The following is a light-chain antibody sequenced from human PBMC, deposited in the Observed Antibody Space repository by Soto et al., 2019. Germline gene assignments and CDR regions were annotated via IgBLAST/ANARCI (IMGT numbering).Light chain of an antibody. CDR3: LQDYSYPWT. V-gene: IGKV1-6*01. CDR1: QGIGND. Sequence: ALQMTQSPSSLSASVGDRVTITCRASQGIGNDLGWYQQKPGKSPKLLIYAASSLQSGVPSRFSGSGSGTDFTLTINSLQPEDFATYYCLQDYSYPWTFGQGTKVEIK. CDR2: AAS. J-gene: IGKJ1*01.